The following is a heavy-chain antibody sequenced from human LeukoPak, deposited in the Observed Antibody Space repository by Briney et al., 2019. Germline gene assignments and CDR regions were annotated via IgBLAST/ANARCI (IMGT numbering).Heavy chain of an antibody. CDR3: ARVVVVPAATGIAAAGVNWFDP. D-gene: IGHD2-2*01. CDR1: GYTFTSYG. V-gene: IGHV1-18*04. Sequence: ASVKVSCKASGYTFTSYGISWVRQAPGQGLEWMGWISAYNGNTNYAQKLQGRVTMTTDTSTSTAHMELRSLRSDDTAVYYCARVVVVPAATGIAAAGVNWFDPWGQGTLVTVSS. J-gene: IGHJ5*02. CDR2: ISAYNGNT.